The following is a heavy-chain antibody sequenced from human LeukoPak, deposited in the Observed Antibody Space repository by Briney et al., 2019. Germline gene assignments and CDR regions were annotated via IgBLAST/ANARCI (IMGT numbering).Heavy chain of an antibody. V-gene: IGHV3-23*01. Sequence: PGGSLRLSCAASGFTFSSYAMSWVRQAPGKGLEWVSAISGSGGSTYYADSVKGRFTISRDNSKNTLYLQMNSLRAEDTAVYYCAKDPALFAASAMALFDYWGQGTVVTVSS. CDR2: ISGSGGST. J-gene: IGHJ4*02. D-gene: IGHD5-18*01. CDR3: AKDPALFAASAMALFDY. CDR1: GFTFSSYA.